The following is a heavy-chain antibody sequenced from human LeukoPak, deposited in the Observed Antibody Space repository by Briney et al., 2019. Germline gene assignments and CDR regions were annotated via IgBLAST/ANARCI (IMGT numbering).Heavy chain of an antibody. CDR3: ARDYSGEWEQLTGWWFDP. D-gene: IGHD1-26*01. Sequence: ASVKVSCKASGYTFGTHWMHWVRQAPGQGLEWMAIINPSGDFRSYAQKFQGRLTVIRDMSTRTVYMELSDLRPEDTAVYYCARDYSGEWEQLTGWWFDPWGQGTLVTVSS. J-gene: IGHJ5*02. CDR2: INPSGDFR. V-gene: IGHV1-46*01. CDR1: GYTFGTHW.